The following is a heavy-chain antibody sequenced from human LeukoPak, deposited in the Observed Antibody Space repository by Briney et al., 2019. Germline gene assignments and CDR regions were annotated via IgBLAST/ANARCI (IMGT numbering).Heavy chain of an antibody. V-gene: IGHV3-66*02. CDR1: GFTVSSNY. D-gene: IGHD2-2*01. CDR2: IYNGGST. J-gene: IGHJ6*03. CDR3: ARDRGYCSSTSCYYYYFYMDV. Sequence: QTGGSLRLSCAASGFTVSSNYMSWVRQASGKGLEWVSVIYNGGSTYYADSVKGRFTISRDNSKNTLYLQMNSLRAEDTAVYYCARDRGYCSSTSCYYYYFYMDVWGKGTTATVSS.